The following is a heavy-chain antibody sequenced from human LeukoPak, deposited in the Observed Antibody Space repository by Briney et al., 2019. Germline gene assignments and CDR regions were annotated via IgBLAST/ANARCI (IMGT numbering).Heavy chain of an antibody. CDR3: AKRGVVIRVILVGFHKEAYYFDS. Sequence: GGSLRLSCAVSGITLSNYGMSWVRQAPGKGLEWVAGISDSGGSTNYADSVKGRFTISRDGPKNTLYLQMTSLRVEDTAVYFCAKRGVVIRVILVGFHKEAYYFDSWGQGALVTVSS. J-gene: IGHJ4*02. CDR1: GITLSNYG. D-gene: IGHD3-22*01. V-gene: IGHV3-23*01. CDR2: ISDSGGST.